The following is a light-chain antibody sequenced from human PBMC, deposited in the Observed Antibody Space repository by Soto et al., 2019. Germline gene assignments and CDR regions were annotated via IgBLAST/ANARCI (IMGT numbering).Light chain of an antibody. Sequence: DIQMTQSPSTLSASVGDRVTITCRASQIISSWLAWYQQKPGKAPKLLIYDAFSLKSGVSSRFSGSRSGTEFALTISSLQPDDSATYYCQQYDSPPPTFGQGTKVDIK. CDR1: QIISSW. J-gene: IGKJ1*01. V-gene: IGKV1-5*01. CDR2: DAF. CDR3: QQYDSPPPT.